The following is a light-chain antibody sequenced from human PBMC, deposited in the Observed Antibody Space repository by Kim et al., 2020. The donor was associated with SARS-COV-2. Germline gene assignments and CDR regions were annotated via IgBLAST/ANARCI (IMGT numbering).Light chain of an antibody. Sequence: VALGQTVRITCQGDSLRSYYATWYQRKPGQAPIVVIYGKNNRPSGIPDRFSGSSSGNTASLTITGTQAGDEADYYCNSRDSNDNVVFGGGTQLTVL. CDR1: SLRSYY. V-gene: IGLV3-19*01. CDR3: NSRDSNDNVV. J-gene: IGLJ2*01. CDR2: GKN.